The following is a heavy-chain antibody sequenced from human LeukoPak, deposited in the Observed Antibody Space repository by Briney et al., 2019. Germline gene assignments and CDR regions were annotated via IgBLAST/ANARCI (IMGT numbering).Heavy chain of an antibody. J-gene: IGHJ4*02. D-gene: IGHD5-18*01. CDR2: ISGSGGST. CDR3: AKMDGYSYGVTDY. CDR1: GFTFSSYT. Sequence: GGSLRLSCAASGFTFSSYTVSWVRQAPGKGLEWVSAISGSGGSTYYADSVKGRFTISRDNSKNTLYLQMNSLRAEDTAVYYCAKMDGYSYGVTDYWGQGTLVTVSS. V-gene: IGHV3-23*01.